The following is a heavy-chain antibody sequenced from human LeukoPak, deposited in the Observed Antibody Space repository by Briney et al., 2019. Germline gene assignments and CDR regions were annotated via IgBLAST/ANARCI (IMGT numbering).Heavy chain of an antibody. CDR2: IYTSGST. J-gene: IGHJ3*02. Sequence: SETLSLTCTVSGGSISSGSYYWSWIRQPAGKGLEWIGRIYTSGSTNYNPSLKSRVTISVDTSKNQFSLKLSSVTAADTAVYYCATPGGLTGDAFDIWGQGTMVTVSS. CDR3: ATPGGLTGDAFDI. D-gene: IGHD7-27*01. CDR1: GGSISSGSYY. V-gene: IGHV4-61*02.